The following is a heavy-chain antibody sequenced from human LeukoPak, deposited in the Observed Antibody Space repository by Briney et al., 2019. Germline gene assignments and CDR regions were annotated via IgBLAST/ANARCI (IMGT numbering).Heavy chain of an antibody. CDR2: IYTGGTT. J-gene: IGHJ4*02. CDR3: ARSSTYGLGYFDY. V-gene: IGHV3-53*01. CDR1: GFTVSSNY. Sequence: GGSLRLSCAASGFTVSSNYMSWVRQAPGKGLEWVSVIYTGGTTYYADSVKGRFPISRDNSKNTLYLQMNSLRAEDTAVYYCARSSTYGLGYFDYWGQGTLVTVSS. D-gene: IGHD3-10*01.